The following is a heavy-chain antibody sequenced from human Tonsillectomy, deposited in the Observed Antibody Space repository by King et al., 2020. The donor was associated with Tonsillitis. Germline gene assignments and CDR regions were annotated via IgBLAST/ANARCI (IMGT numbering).Heavy chain of an antibody. J-gene: IGHJ3*02. V-gene: IGHV3-23*04. D-gene: IGHD4-23*01. Sequence: VQLVESGGGLVQPGGSLRLSCAASGFTFSSYAMSWVRQAPGKGLEWVSAISGSGGSTYYADSVKGRFTISSNNSKNTLYLQMNSLRAEDTAVYYCAKEWEHDYGGLLDAFDIWGQGTMVTVSS. CDR2: ISGSGGST. CDR3: AKEWEHDYGGLLDAFDI. CDR1: GFTFSSYA.